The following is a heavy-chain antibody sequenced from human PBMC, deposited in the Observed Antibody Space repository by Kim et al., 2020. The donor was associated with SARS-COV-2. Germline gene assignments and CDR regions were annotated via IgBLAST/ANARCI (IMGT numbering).Heavy chain of an antibody. V-gene: IGHV3-30-3*01. D-gene: IGHD3-22*01. CDR3: ASVRSGYYFDAFDI. Sequence: GGSLRLSCAASGFTFSSYAMHWVRQAPGKGLEWVAVISYDGSNKYYADSVKGRFTISRDNSKNTLYLQMNSLRAEDTAVYYCASVRSGYYFDAFDIWGPGTMVTVSS. CDR1: GFTFSSYA. CDR2: ISYDGSNK. J-gene: IGHJ3*02.